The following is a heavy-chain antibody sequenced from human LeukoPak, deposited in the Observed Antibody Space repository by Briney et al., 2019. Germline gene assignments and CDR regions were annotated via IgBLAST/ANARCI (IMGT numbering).Heavy chain of an antibody. J-gene: IGHJ6*03. CDR2: ISGSGGST. V-gene: IGHV3-23*01. D-gene: IGHD3-3*01. Sequence: GGSLRLSCAASGFTFSSYAMSWVRQAPGKGLEWVSAISGSGGSTYYADSVKGRFTISRDNSKNTPYLQMNSLRAEDTAVYYCASLRRDYDFWSGYLYYYYYMDVWGKGTTVTVSS. CDR3: ASLRRDYDFWSGYLYYYYYMDV. CDR1: GFTFSSYA.